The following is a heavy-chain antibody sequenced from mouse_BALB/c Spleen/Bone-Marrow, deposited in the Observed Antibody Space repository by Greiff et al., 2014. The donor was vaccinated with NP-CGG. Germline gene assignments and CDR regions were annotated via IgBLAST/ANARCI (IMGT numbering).Heavy chain of an antibody. CDR3: ARVIRYEGYFDY. CDR2: IWAGGST. D-gene: IGHD2-14*01. Sequence: VQLQQSGPGLVAPSQTLSITCTVSGFSLTSYGVHWVRQPPGKGLEWLGVIWAGGSTNYNSALMSRLSISKDNSKSQVFLKMNSLQTDDTAIAYCARVIRYEGYFDYWGQGTALTVSS. CDR1: GFSLTSYG. J-gene: IGHJ2*01. V-gene: IGHV2-9*02.